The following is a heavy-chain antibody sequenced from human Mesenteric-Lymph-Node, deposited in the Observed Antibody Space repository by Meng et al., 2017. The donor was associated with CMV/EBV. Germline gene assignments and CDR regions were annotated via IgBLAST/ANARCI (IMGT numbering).Heavy chain of an antibody. Sequence: KASGYTFTGYYMHWVRQAPGQGLEWMGWINPNSGGTNYAQKFQGRVKMTRDTSISTAYMELSRLTSDDTTVYYCARGGVLAASGSHDYWGQGTLVTVSS. J-gene: IGHJ4*02. CDR2: INPNSGGT. CDR1: GYTFTGYY. D-gene: IGHD6-13*01. V-gene: IGHV1-2*02. CDR3: ARGGVLAASGSHDY.